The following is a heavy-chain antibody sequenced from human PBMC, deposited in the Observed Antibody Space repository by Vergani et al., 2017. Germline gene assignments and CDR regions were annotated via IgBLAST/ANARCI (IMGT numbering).Heavy chain of an antibody. J-gene: IGHJ5*02. CDR1: GASIRSSNYY. CDR2: IYYSGST. Sequence: QLQLQESGPGLVKPSATLSLTCSVSGASIRSSNYYWGWIRQPPGKGLEWIASIYYSGSTYYNPSLKSRVTISVDTSKNQFSLKLSSVTAADAAVYFCARHVTVGWLVKLGWIDPWGQGILVTVSS. D-gene: IGHD6-19*01. CDR3: ARHVTVGWLVKLGWIDP. V-gene: IGHV4-39*01.